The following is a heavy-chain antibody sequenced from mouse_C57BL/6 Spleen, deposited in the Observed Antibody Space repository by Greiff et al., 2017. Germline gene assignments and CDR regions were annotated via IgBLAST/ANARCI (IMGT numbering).Heavy chain of an antibody. CDR1: GYSITSGYY. Sequence: EVKLVESGPGLVKPSQSLSLTCSVTGYSITSGYYWNWIRQFPGNKLEWMGYISYDGSNNYNPSLKNRISITRDTSKNQFFLKLNSVTTEDTATYYCARRYYFDVWGTGTTVTVSS. J-gene: IGHJ1*03. V-gene: IGHV3-6*01. CDR2: ISYDGSN. CDR3: ARRYYFDV.